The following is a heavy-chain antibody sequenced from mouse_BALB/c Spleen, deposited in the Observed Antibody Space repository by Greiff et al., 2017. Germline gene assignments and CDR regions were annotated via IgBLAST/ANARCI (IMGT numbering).Heavy chain of an antibody. Sequence: VQLQQSGAELVRSGASLKLSCTASGFTIRDYYMHWVQQRPEQGLEWIGWIDPENGDTEYAPKVQGKATMTADTSSNTAYLQLSSLTSEDTAVYYCNAMRSIPFDYWGQGTTLTVSA. CDR1: GFTIRDYY. J-gene: IGHJ2*01. CDR2: IDPENGDT. CDR3: NAMRSIPFDY. V-gene: IGHV14-4*02. D-gene: IGHD2-3*01.